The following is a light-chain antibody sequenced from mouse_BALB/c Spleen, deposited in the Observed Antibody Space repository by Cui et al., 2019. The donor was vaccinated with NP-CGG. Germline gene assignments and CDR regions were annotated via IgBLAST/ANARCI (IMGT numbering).Light chain of an antibody. Sequence: ALVTQQSAPTTSPGETVTLTCRSSTGAVTTSNYANWVQEKPDHLFTGLIGGTNNRPPGVPARFSGSLIGDKAALTITGTQTEDEAIYFCALWYSNHWVFGGGTKLTVL. CDR1: TGAVTTSNY. CDR3: ALWYSNHWV. V-gene: IGLV1*01. CDR2: GTN. J-gene: IGLJ1*01.